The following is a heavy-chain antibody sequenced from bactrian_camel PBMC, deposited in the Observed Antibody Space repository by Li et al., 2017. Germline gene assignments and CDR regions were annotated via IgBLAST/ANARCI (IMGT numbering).Heavy chain of an antibody. V-gene: IGHV3S53*01. CDR2: IDKDDRT. CDR3: ARWRWFGGGEWYVDY. CDR1: GEGFGRYC. D-gene: IGHD6*01. J-gene: IGHJ4*01. Sequence: VQLVESGGGSVQTGGSLRLSCSAIGEGFGRYCMAWFRQVPGKDREGIAVIDKDDRTNYADSVTGRFTISRDNAKNTVYLQMNALKSEDTALYYCARWRWFGGGEWYVDYWGQGTQVTVS.